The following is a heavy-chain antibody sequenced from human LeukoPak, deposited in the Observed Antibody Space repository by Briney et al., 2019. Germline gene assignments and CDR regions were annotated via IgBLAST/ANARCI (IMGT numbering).Heavy chain of an antibody. CDR2: ITGSGASK. Sequence: GSLRLSCAASGFTFSSYAMSWVRQAPGKGLEWVSAITGSGASKYYADSVKGRFTISRDNSKNTLYLQMNSLRAEDTAVYYCAKGGSSWYYFDYWGQGTLVTASS. J-gene: IGHJ4*02. V-gene: IGHV3-23*01. CDR1: GFTFSSYA. CDR3: AKGGSSWYYFDY. D-gene: IGHD6-13*01.